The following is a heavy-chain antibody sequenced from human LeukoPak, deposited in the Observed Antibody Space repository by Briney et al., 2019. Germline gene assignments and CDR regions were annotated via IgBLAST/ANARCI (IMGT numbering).Heavy chain of an antibody. CDR2: INHSGST. Sequence: PSETLSLTCAVYGGSFSGYYWSWIRQPPGKGLEWIGEINHSGSTNYNPSLKSRVTISVDTSKNQFSLKLSSVTAADTAVYYCARSPYGDYVSSPEYFQHWGQGTLVTVSS. V-gene: IGHV4-34*01. J-gene: IGHJ1*01. D-gene: IGHD4-17*01. CDR3: ARSPYGDYVSSPEYFQH. CDR1: GGSFSGYY.